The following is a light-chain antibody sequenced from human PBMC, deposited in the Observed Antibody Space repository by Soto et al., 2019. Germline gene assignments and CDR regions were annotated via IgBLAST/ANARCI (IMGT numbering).Light chain of an antibody. CDR2: GAS. CDR1: QSVSTN. J-gene: IGKJ1*01. Sequence: EIVMTQSPGTLSLSPGERATLSCRASQSVSTNLAWYQQIPGQAPRLLIYGASTRATGLPARFSGSGSGTEFTLAISSLQSEDFAVYYCQQYNDWPQTCGLGINVEIK. V-gene: IGKV3-15*01. CDR3: QQYNDWPQT.